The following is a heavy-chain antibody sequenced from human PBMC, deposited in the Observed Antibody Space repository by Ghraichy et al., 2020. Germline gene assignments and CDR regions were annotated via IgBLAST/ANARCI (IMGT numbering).Heavy chain of an antibody. CDR3: ARDPHRRYFDWLLSGDHNPSNAFDI. CDR2: ISAYNGNT. Sequence: ASVKVSCKASGYTFTSHGISWVRQAPGQGLEWMGWISAYNGNTNYAQKLQGRVTMTTDTSTSTAYMGLRSLRSDDTAVYYCARDPHRRYFDWLLSGDHNPSNAFDICGQDTMVTVST. V-gene: IGHV1-18*01. J-gene: IGHJ3*02. D-gene: IGHD3-9*01. CDR1: GYTFTSHG.